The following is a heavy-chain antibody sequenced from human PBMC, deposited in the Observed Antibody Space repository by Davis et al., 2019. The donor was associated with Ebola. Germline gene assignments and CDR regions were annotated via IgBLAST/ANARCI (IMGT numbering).Heavy chain of an antibody. Sequence: MPSETLSLTCTVSGGSISSYYWSWIRQPPGKGLEWIGEIYHSGSTNYNPSLKSRVTISVDKSKNQFSLKLSSVTAADTAVYYCARGRNYYYGSGSLSGPWGQGTLVTVSS. CDR1: GGSISSYY. D-gene: IGHD3-10*01. V-gene: IGHV4-59*12. CDR2: IYHSGST. J-gene: IGHJ5*02. CDR3: ARGRNYYYGSGSLSGP.